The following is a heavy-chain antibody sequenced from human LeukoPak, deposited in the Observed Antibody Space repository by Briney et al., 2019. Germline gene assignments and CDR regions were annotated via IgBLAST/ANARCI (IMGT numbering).Heavy chain of an antibody. CDR1: GGSISSSSYY. D-gene: IGHD3-22*01. J-gene: IGHJ3*02. CDR2: IYYSGST. V-gene: IGHV4-39*01. CDR3: ASDSSGYYDPYAFDI. Sequence: SETLSLTCTVSGGSISSSSYYWGWIRQPPGKGLEWIGSIYYSGSTYYNPSLKGRVTISVDTSKNQFSLKLSSVTAADTAVYYCASDSSGYYDPYAFDIWGQGTMVTVSS.